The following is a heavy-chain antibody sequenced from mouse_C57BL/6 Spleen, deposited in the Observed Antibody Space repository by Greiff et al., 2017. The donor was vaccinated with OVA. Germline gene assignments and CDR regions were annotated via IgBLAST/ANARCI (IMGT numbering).Heavy chain of an antibody. Sequence: QVQLQQSGPGLVQPSQSLSITCTVSGFSLTSYGVHWVRQSPGKGLEWLGVIWRGGSTDYNAAFMSRLSITKDTSKSQVFCKMNSLQADDTAIYYGANYGSSLDYAMDYWGQGTSVTVSS. CDR2: IWRGGST. CDR1: GFSLTSYG. CDR3: ANYGSSLDYAMDY. J-gene: IGHJ4*01. D-gene: IGHD1-1*01. V-gene: IGHV2-5*01.